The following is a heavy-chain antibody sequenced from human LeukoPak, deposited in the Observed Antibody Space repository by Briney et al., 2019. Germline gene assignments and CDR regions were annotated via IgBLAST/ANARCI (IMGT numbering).Heavy chain of an antibody. Sequence: PGGSLRLSCAASGFTFSSYGMHWVRQAPGKGLEWVAFIRYDGSNKYYADSVKGRFTISRDNSKNTLYLQMNSLRAEDTAVYYCAKGHSSSWYEFDYWGPGTLVTVSS. V-gene: IGHV3-30*02. CDR3: AKGHSSSWYEFDY. D-gene: IGHD6-13*01. CDR2: IRYDGSNK. J-gene: IGHJ4*02. CDR1: GFTFSSYG.